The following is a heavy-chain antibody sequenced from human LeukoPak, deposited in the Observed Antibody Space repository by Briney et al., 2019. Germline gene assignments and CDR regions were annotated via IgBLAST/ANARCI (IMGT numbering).Heavy chain of an antibody. V-gene: IGHV1-2*02. CDR3: AGSAYYYDSSGLDY. D-gene: IGHD3-22*01. CDR1: GYTFTGYY. CDR2: INPNSGGT. J-gene: IGHJ4*02. Sequence: ASVKVSCKASGYTFTGYYMHWVRQAPGQGLEWMGWINPNSGGTNYAQKFQGRVTMTRDTSISTAYMELSRLRSDDTAVYYCAGSAYYYDSSGLDYWGQGTLVTVSS.